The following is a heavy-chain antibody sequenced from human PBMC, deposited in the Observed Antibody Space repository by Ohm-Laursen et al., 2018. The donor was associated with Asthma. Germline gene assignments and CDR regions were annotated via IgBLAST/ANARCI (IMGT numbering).Heavy chain of an antibody. CDR3: ARDGGGYGVNYYYGMDV. V-gene: IGHV4-30-4*01. CDR2: IFYNGST. CDR1: GDSINSDDYY. D-gene: IGHD5-12*01. J-gene: IGHJ6*02. Sequence: TLSLTCTVSGDSINSDDYYWSWVRQPPGKGLEWIGFIFYNGSTSYNPSLRSRVAISIDTSKNQFSLKVTSVIAADTAVYFCARDGGGYGVNYYYGMDVWGQGTTVSVSS.